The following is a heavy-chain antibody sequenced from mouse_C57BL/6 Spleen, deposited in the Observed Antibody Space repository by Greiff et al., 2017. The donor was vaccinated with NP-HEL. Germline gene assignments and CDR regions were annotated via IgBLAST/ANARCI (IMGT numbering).Heavy chain of an antibody. D-gene: IGHD1-1*01. CDR1: GYAFSSSW. CDR2: IYPGDGDT. V-gene: IGHV1-82*01. J-gene: IGHJ2*01. CDR3: ARYYGSRYYFDY. Sequence: QVQLKESGPELVKPGASVKISCKASGYAFSSSWMNWVKQRPGKGLEWIGRIYPGDGDTNYNGKFKGKATLTADKSSSTAYMQLSSLTSEDSAVYFCARYYGSRYYFDYWGQGTTLTVSS.